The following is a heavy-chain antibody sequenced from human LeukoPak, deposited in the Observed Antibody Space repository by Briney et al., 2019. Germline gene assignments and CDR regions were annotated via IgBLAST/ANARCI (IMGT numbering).Heavy chain of an antibody. J-gene: IGHJ5*02. CDR1: GGSISSSSYY. CDR3: ARSGYKYNWFDP. V-gene: IGHV4-39*07. D-gene: IGHD5-12*01. Sequence: PSETLSLTCTVSGGSISSSSYYWGWIRQPPGKGLEWIGSIYYSGSTYYNPSLKSRVTISVDTSKNQFSLKLSSVTAADTAVYYCARSGYKYNWFDPWGQGTLVTVSS. CDR2: IYYSGST.